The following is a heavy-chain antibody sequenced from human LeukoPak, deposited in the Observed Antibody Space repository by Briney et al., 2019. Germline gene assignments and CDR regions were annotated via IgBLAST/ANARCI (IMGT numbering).Heavy chain of an antibody. CDR3: TRVGYIDEGIDY. CDR1: GFTFSSYG. J-gene: IGHJ4*02. D-gene: IGHD5-24*01. V-gene: IGHV3-7*04. CDR2: IKQDGSKK. Sequence: GSLRLSCAASGFTFSSYGMHWVRQAPVKGLEWVANIKQDGSKKSYVDSVKGRFTISRDNAKNSLYLQMNSLRAEDTAIYYCTRVGYIDEGIDYWGQGTLVTVSS.